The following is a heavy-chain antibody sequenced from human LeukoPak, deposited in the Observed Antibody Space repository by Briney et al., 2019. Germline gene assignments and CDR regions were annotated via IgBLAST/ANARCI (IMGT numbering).Heavy chain of an antibody. CDR2: LSGRGGNS. CDR1: GFTFSIYV. Sequence: QSGGSLRLSCAASGFTFSIYVMSWVRQAPGKGLEWVSTLSGRGGNSYYADSVKGRFTISRDNSKNMLFLQMNSLRADDTAIYFCARGAGTLTPPDYWGQGTLVTVSS. J-gene: IGHJ4*02. V-gene: IGHV3-23*01. CDR3: ARGAGTLTPPDY. D-gene: IGHD6-19*01.